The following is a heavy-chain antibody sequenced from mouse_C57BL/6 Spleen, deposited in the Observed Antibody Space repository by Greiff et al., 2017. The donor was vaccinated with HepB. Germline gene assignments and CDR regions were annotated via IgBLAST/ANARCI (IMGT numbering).Heavy chain of an antibody. Sequence: DVKLQESGGDLVKPGGSLKLSCAASGFTFSSYGMSWVRQTPDKRLEWVATISSGGSYTYYPDSVKGRFTISRDNAKNTLYLQMSRLKSEDTAMYYCARHGNYVGYFDVWGTGTTVTVSS. J-gene: IGHJ1*03. CDR1: GFTFSSYG. CDR2: ISSGGSYT. CDR3: ARHGNYVGYFDV. D-gene: IGHD2-1*01. V-gene: IGHV5-6*02.